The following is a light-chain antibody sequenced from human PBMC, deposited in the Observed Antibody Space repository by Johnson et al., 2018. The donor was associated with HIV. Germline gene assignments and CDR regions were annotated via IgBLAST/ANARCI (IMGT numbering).Light chain of an antibody. V-gene: IGLV1-44*01. CDR2: RNN. CDR1: SSNIGSNT. CDR3: AAWDDSLNAFYV. Sequence: QSVLTQPPSASGTPGQRVTISCSGSSSNIGSNTVNWYQQLPGTAPKLLIYRNNQRPSGVPDRFSGSKSGTSASLAISGLQAEDEADYSCAAWDDSLNAFYVFGTGTKVTVL. J-gene: IGLJ1*01.